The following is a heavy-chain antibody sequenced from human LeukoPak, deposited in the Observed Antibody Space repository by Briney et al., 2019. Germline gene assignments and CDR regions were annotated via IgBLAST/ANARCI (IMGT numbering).Heavy chain of an antibody. Sequence: ASVKVSCKACGYTFFGYYLHWVRQAPGQGLEWMAWIDPYTGNTHYAQKFQGRITVTRDTSISTTYMELSWLTSDDTALYYCAREYSASEHWGQGTLVTVSS. V-gene: IGHV1-2*02. CDR1: GYTFFGYY. D-gene: IGHD5-12*01. J-gene: IGHJ1*01. CDR3: AREYSASEH. CDR2: IDPYTGNT.